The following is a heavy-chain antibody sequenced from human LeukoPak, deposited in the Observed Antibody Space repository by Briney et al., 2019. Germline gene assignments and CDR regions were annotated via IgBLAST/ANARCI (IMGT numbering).Heavy chain of an antibody. J-gene: IGHJ4*02. Sequence: SETLSLTCTVSGGSISSSSYYWGWIRQPPGKGLEWIGSIYYSGSTYYNPSLKSRVTISVDTSKNQFSLKLSSVTAADTAVYYCARPSYDILTGYFYYLDYWGQGTLVTVSS. CDR1: GGSISSSSYY. CDR3: ARPSYDILTGYFYYLDY. CDR2: IYYSGST. V-gene: IGHV4-39*01. D-gene: IGHD3-9*01.